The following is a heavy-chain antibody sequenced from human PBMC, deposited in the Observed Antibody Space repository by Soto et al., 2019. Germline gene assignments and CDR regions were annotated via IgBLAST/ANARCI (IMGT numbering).Heavy chain of an antibody. CDR3: AEGRGGSYGGDSFDY. J-gene: IGHJ4*02. Sequence: EVQLVESGGGLVQPGRSLRLSCAASGFTYDDYDMHWVRQAPGKGLEWVSAISWNSGRTAYADSVKGRFTISRDNAKNSLYLQMNSRRAEDTALYHCAEGRGGSYGGDSFDYWGQGTLVTVSS. CDR1: GFTYDDYD. CDR2: ISWNSGRT. V-gene: IGHV3-9*01. D-gene: IGHD1-26*01.